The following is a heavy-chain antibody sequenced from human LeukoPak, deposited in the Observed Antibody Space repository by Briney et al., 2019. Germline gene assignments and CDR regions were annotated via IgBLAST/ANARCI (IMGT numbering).Heavy chain of an antibody. D-gene: IGHD1-1*01. CDR2: IHYTGKN. V-gene: IGHV4-59*01. Sequence: PSETLSLTCTVSGDSITSYYWNWVRQPPGKGLEWIGYIHYTGKNYYNPSLKSRVTMSVDMSKSQFSLKLSSVTAADTAMYYCAKWHEGQLAFDSWGQGTLVTVSS. CDR3: AKWHEGQLAFDS. J-gene: IGHJ4*02. CDR1: GDSITSYY.